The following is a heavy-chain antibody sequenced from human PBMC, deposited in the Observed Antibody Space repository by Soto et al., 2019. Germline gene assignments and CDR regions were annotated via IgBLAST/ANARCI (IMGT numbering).Heavy chain of an antibody. D-gene: IGHD6-13*01. J-gene: IGHJ6*02. CDR1: GFTFSSYS. CDR3: ARDVERLYSSSWYTTANYYYYYGMDV. CDR2: ISSSSSYI. V-gene: IGHV3-21*01. Sequence: PGGSLRLSCAASGFTFSSYSMNWVRQAPGKGLEWVSSISSSSSYIYYADSVKGRFTISRDNAKNSLYLQMNSLRAEDTAVYYCARDVERLYSSSWYTTANYYYYYGMDVWGQGTKVTVYS.